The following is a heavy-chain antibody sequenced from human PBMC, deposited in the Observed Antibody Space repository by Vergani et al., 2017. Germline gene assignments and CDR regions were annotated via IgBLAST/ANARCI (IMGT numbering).Heavy chain of an antibody. D-gene: IGHD3-10*01. V-gene: IGHV3-33*01. J-gene: IGHJ4*02. CDR2: IWYDGSNK. CDR3: ARDFRVGATILDS. CDR1: GFTSSSYG. Sequence: QVHLVESGGGVVQPGRSLTLSCSASGFTSSSYGMHWVRQAPGKGLEWVACIWYDGSNKRYVESVKGRFTISRDNPKNTVYLQMNSLKADDTAVYYCARDFRVGATILDSWGQGFLVTVTS.